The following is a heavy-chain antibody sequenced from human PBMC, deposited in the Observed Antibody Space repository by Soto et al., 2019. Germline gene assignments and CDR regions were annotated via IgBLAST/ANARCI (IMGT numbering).Heavy chain of an antibody. D-gene: IGHD2-2*01. J-gene: IGHJ3*02. Sequence: GGSLRLSCAASGLTFSGSAMHWGRQASGKGLEWVGRVRSKANSYATSYAASVKGRFTISRADSKNTAYLQMHIMKTEDTAVYYCTRQREHCSSIICYAFDIWGQGTMVTVSS. CDR3: TRQREHCSSIICYAFDI. CDR1: GLTFSGSA. CDR2: VRSKANSYAT. V-gene: IGHV3-73*01.